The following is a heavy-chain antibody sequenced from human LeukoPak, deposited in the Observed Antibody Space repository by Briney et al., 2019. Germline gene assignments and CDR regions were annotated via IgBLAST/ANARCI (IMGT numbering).Heavy chain of an antibody. CDR1: GDSIRTYS. Sequence: PSETLSLTCTVSGDSIRTYSWSWIRQSPGKGLEWIGYIDYTGSTNYNPSLKSRVTISVDKSKNQFSLKLSSVTAADTAVYYCATTVVTPSLAYWGQGTLVTVSS. D-gene: IGHD4-23*01. CDR3: ATTVVTPSLAY. V-gene: IGHV4-59*12. CDR2: IDYTGST. J-gene: IGHJ4*02.